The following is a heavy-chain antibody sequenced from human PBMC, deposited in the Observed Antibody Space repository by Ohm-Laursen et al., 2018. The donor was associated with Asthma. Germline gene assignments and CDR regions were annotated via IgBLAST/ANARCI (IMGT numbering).Heavy chain of an antibody. Sequence: SLRLSCSASGYTFSRYSIHWVRQAPGKGLEWVASISTASTFIYYADSVKGRFTISRDNAKNSLYLQMNSLRAEDTAVYYCARDLGAYCTNGVCYTAYYYYGMDVWGQGTTVTVSS. V-gene: IGHV3-21*01. CDR3: ARDLGAYCTNGVCYTAYYYYGMDV. CDR1: GYTFSRYS. J-gene: IGHJ6*02. CDR2: ISTASTFI. D-gene: IGHD2-8*01.